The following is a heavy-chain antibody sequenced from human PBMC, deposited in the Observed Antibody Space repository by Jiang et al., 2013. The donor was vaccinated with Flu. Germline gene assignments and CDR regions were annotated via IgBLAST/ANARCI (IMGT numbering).Heavy chain of an antibody. CDR1: GGSISSSNW. CDR2: IYHSGST. D-gene: IGHD6-13*01. Sequence: TLSLTCAVSGGSISSSNWWSWVRQPPGKGLEWIGEIYHSGSTNYNPSLKSRVTISVDKSKNQFSLKLSSVTAADTAVYYCATWRRYSSSSDAFDIWGQGTMVTVSS. J-gene: IGHJ3*02. CDR3: ATWRRYSSSSDAFDI. V-gene: IGHV4-4*02.